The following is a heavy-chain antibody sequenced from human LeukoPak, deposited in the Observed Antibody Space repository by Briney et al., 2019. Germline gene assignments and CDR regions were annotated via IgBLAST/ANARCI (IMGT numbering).Heavy chain of an antibody. CDR1: GYTFTGYY. Sequence: GASVKVSCKASGYTFTGYYMHWVRLAPGQGLEWMGWINPNSGGTNYAQKFQGRVTMTRDTSISTAYMELSRLRSDDTAVYYCARVRSYFEIGYFDYWGQGTLVTVSS. CDR3: ARVRSYFEIGYFDY. V-gene: IGHV1-2*02. D-gene: IGHD1-26*01. J-gene: IGHJ4*02. CDR2: INPNSGGT.